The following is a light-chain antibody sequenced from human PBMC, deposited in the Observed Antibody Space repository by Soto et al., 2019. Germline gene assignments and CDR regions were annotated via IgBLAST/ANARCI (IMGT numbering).Light chain of an antibody. CDR1: QSISNY. CDR2: AAS. Sequence: DIQMTQSPSSLSASVGDRVTITCWASQSISNYLNWYQQKPGNAPKLLIYAASSLQSGVPSRFSGSGSGTDFTLTISSLQPEDFATYYCQQSYSTWWTFGQGTRVEIK. V-gene: IGKV1-39*01. J-gene: IGKJ1*01. CDR3: QQSYSTWWT.